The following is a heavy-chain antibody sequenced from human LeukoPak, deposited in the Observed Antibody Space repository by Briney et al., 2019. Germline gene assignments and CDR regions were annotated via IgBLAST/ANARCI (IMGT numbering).Heavy chain of an antibody. V-gene: IGHV5-51*01. CDR2: IYPSDSDT. Sequence: GESLKISCKASGYSVTNYWIGWVRQMPGKGLEWMGIIYPSDSDTRYSPSFQGQVTISADKSISTAYLQWSSLKASDTGVYYCARKSRADYWGQGTLVTVSS. J-gene: IGHJ4*02. CDR3: ARKSRADY. CDR1: GYSVTNYW.